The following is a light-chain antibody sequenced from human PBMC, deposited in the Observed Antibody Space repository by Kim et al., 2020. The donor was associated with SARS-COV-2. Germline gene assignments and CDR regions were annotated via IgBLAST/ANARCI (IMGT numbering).Light chain of an antibody. CDR2: DAS. CDR3: LQRSMWPYT. CDR1: QSVSSY. J-gene: IGKJ2*01. Sequence: EIVLTQSPATLSFSPGEIATLSCRASQSVSSYSAWYQQKPGQAPRLLIYDASNRATGIPARFSGSGSGTDFTLTISSLEPEDFAVYYCLQRSMWPYTFGQGTKLEI. V-gene: IGKV3-11*01.